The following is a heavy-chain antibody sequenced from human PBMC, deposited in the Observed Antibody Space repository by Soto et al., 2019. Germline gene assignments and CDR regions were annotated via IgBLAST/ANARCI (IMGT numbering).Heavy chain of an antibody. Sequence: EVQLVESGGGLVQPGGSLRLSCAASGFTFSSYWMSWVRQAPGKGLEWVANIKQDGSEKYYVDSVKGRFTISRDNAKNSLYLQMNSRRAEDTAVYYGASPRAGGTTGYWGQGTLVTVSS. V-gene: IGHV3-7*01. D-gene: IGHD4-17*01. CDR3: ASPRAGGTTGY. CDR1: GFTFSSYW. CDR2: IKQDGSEK. J-gene: IGHJ4*02.